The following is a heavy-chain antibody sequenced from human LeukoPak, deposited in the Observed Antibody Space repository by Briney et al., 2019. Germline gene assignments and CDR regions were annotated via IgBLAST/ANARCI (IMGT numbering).Heavy chain of an antibody. CDR2: ISGSGGST. V-gene: IGHV3-23*01. Sequence: PGGSLRLSCAASGFTFSSYAMSWVRQAPGKGREWVSAISGSGGSTYYADCVKGRFTISRDNSKNTLYLQMNSLRAEDTAVYYCAKGELVVAGTFFDWWGQGTLVTVSS. J-gene: IGHJ4*02. CDR1: GFTFSSYA. CDR3: AKGELVVAGTFFDW. D-gene: IGHD6-19*01.